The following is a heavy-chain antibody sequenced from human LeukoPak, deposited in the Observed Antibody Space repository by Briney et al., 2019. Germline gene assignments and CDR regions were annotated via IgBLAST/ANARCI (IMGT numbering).Heavy chain of an antibody. CDR3: ATPAGYQYYFDY. D-gene: IGHD3-9*01. J-gene: IGHJ4*02. CDR2: IFYSGST. CDR1: SGSISTSNYY. Sequence: SETLSLTCTVSSGSISTSNYYWGWVRQPPGKALEWIGNIFYSGSTYYSPSLKSRVTISVDTSKNQFSLKLSSVTAADTAVYYCATPAGYQYYFDYWGQGTLVTVSS. V-gene: IGHV4-39*07.